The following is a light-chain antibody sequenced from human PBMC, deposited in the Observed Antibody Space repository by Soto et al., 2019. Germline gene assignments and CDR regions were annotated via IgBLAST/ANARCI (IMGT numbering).Light chain of an antibody. CDR2: GAS. V-gene: IGKV3-15*01. J-gene: IGKJ2*01. CDR1: QSVSTN. Sequence: EIVMTQSPATLSVSQGERATLSCRASQSVSTNLAWYQQKPGQAPRPLIYGASTRATGIPDRFSGSGSGTEFTLTISSLQSEDFAVYYCQQYNNWPPVTFGQGTKLEIK. CDR3: QQYNNWPPVT.